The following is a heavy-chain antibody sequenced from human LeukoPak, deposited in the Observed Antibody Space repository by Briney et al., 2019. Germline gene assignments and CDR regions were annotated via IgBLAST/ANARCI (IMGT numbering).Heavy chain of an antibody. CDR1: GGSFSGYY. J-gene: IGHJ6*03. CDR2: INHSGST. CDR3: ARHPSYYYDYMDV. V-gene: IGHV4-34*01. Sequence: SETLSLTCAVYGGSFSGYYWSWIRQPPGKGLEWIGEINHSGSTNYNPSLKSRVTISVDTSKNQFSLKLSSVTAADTAVYYCARHPSYYYDYMDVWGKGTTVTISS.